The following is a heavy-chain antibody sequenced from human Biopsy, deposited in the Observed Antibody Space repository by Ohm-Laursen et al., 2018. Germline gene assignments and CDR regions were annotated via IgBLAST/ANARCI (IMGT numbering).Heavy chain of an antibody. V-gene: IGHV3-21*01. CDR3: ARRAI. CDR2: ISETSSHI. CDR1: GFSVSSYD. Sequence: SLRLSCAASGFSVSSYDMNWVRQAPGKGLEWISYISETSSHIYDADSVRGRFTVARDNAKNSLFLQMNSLRAEDTAVYYCARRAIWGQGTTVTVSS. J-gene: IGHJ3*02.